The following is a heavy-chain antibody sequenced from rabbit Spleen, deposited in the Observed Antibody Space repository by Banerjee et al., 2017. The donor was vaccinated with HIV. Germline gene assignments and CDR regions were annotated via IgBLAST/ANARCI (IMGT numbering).Heavy chain of an antibody. V-gene: IGHV1S40*01. Sequence: QSLEESGGDLVKPGASLTLTCTASGVSFSSNNYMCWVRQAPGKGLEWIACIDTGSSGFTYFATWAKGRFTISKTSSTTVTLQMTSLTDADTATYFCARGGYGGHIYAMGLWGQGTLVTVS. CDR1: GVSFSSNNY. D-gene: IGHD4-2*01. CDR2: IDTGSSGFT. CDR3: ARGGYGGHIYAMGL. J-gene: IGHJ6*01.